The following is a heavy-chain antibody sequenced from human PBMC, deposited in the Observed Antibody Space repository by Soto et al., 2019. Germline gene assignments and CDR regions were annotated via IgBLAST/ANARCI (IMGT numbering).Heavy chain of an antibody. D-gene: IGHD3-10*01. CDR1: GFTFSDYY. V-gene: IGHV3-11*01. J-gene: IGHJ4*02. CDR3: AIASRVLLWFGEFSSSPAHFDY. CDR2: ISSSGSTI. Sequence: GGTLRLSCAASGFTFSDYYMSWIRQAPGKGLEWVSYISSSGSTIYYADSVKGRFTISRDNAKNSLYLQMNSLRAEDTAVYYCAIASRVLLWFGEFSSSPAHFDYWGQGTLVTVSS.